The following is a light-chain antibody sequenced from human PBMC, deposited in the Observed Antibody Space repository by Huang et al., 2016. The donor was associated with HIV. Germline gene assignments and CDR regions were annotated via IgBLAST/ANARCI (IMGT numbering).Light chain of an antibody. CDR1: QSVFKN. J-gene: IGKJ1*01. CDR3: QQYNTSPRT. Sequence: ENLMTQSPSTLSVSPGESATLSCRASQSVFKNLAWYQQKPGQAPKLLIYGSSTMAAGIPARFSGSGSGTDFTLTISGLQSEDFAVYYCQQYNTSPRTFGQGTKVEV. V-gene: IGKV3-15*01. CDR2: GSS.